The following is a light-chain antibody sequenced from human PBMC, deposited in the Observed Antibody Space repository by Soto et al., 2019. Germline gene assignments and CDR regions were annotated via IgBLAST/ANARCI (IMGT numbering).Light chain of an antibody. Sequence: QSALTQPASVSGSPGQSITISCTGTSSDVGGSNYVSWYQQHPGKAPNLMIYDVNNRPSGVSNRFSGSKSGNTASLTISGLQAEDEADYYCGSYTSSSTLYVFGTGTKVTVL. CDR1: SSDVGGSNY. CDR2: DVN. CDR3: GSYTSSSTLYV. J-gene: IGLJ1*01. V-gene: IGLV2-14*01.